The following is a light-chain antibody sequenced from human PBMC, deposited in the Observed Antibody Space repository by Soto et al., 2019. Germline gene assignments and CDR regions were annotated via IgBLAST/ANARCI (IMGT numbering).Light chain of an antibody. CDR1: QSVSSSY. J-gene: IGKJ2*01. Sequence: EIVLTQSPGTLSLSPGERATLSCRASQSVSSSYLAWYQQKPGQAPRLLIYGASSRATGIPDRFSGSGSGTDFTLTITRLEPEDFAVYYCQLFGNSPWYTFGQGTNLEIK. CDR3: QLFGNSPWYT. CDR2: GAS. V-gene: IGKV3-20*01.